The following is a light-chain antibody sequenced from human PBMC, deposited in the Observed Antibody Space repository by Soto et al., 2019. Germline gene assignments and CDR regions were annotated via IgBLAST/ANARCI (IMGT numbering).Light chain of an antibody. V-gene: IGKV3-11*01. CDR1: QSIDSY. CDR3: QQRSRWPIT. J-gene: IGKJ5*01. Sequence: EIVLTQSPATLSLSPGETATLSCRASQSIDSYLAWYQQKPGQAPRLLIHDASDRATGIPARFNGSGSGADFTLTISSLEPEDFAVYYCQQRSRWPITFGQGTRLDIK. CDR2: DAS.